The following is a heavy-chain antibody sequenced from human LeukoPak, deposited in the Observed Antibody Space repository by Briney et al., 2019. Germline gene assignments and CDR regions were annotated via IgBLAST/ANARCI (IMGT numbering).Heavy chain of an antibody. V-gene: IGHV1-69*04. D-gene: IGHD6-19*01. Sequence: SVKVSCKASGGTFSSYAISWVRQAPGQGLGWMGRIIPILGIANYAQKFQGRVTITADKSTSTAYMELSSLRSEDTAVYYCARDAAVAGYPFDYWGQGTLVTVSS. J-gene: IGHJ4*02. CDR1: GGTFSSYA. CDR3: ARDAAVAGYPFDY. CDR2: IIPILGIA.